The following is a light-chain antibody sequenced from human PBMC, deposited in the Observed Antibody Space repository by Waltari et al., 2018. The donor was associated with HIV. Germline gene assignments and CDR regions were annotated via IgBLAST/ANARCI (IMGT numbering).Light chain of an antibody. Sequence: QSVLTQPPSASGTPGQRVTISCSGSSSNIGSNTVNWYQQLPGTAPQLLIYSNIQRPSGVPDRFSGSKSGTSASLAISGLQSEDEADYYCATWDDTLNGGVFGGGTKLTVL. J-gene: IGLJ3*02. CDR1: SSNIGSNT. V-gene: IGLV1-44*01. CDR2: SNI. CDR3: ATWDDTLNGGV.